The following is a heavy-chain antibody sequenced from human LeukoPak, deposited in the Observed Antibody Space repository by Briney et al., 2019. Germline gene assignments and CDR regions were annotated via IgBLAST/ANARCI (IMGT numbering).Heavy chain of an antibody. V-gene: IGHV4-59*01. CDR2: IYYSGST. D-gene: IGHD6-19*01. CDR3: AARYSSGWYVI. J-gene: IGHJ3*02. CDR1: GGSISSYY. Sequence: PSETLSLTCTVSGGSISSYYWSWIRQPPGKGLEWIGYIYYSGSTNYNPSLKSRVTISVDTSKNQFSLKLSSVTAADTAVYYCAARYSSGWYVIWGQGTMVTVSS.